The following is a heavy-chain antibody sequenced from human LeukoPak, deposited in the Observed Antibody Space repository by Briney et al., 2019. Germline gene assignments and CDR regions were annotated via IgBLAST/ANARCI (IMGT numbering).Heavy chain of an antibody. J-gene: IGHJ4*02. V-gene: IGHV4-39*07. CDR3: ARLSDTAMDG. CDR2: IYYSGST. D-gene: IGHD5-18*01. Sequence: PSETLSLTCTVSGGSISSSSYYWGWIRQPPGKGLEWIGSIYYSGSTYYNPSLKSRVTISIDTSKNQFSLKLSSVTAADTAVYYCARLSDTAMDGWGQGTLVTVSS. CDR1: GGSISSSSYY.